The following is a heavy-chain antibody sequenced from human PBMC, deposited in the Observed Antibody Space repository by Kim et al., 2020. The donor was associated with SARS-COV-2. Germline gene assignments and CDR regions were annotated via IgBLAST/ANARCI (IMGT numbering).Heavy chain of an antibody. V-gene: IGHV1-3*01. Sequence: ASVKVSCKASGYTFTSYAMHWVRQAPGQRLEWMGWINAGNGNTKYSQKFQGRVTITRDTSASTAYMELSSLRSEDTAVYYCARGLPGANIVVVPAAMPLCTGLGYWGQGTLVTVSS. CDR2: INAGNGNT. D-gene: IGHD2-2*01. J-gene: IGHJ4*02. CDR1: GYTFTSYA. CDR3: ARGLPGANIVVVPAAMPLCTGLGY.